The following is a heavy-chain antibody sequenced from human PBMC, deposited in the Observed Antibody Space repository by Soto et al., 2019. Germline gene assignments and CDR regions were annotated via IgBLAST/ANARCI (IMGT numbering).Heavy chain of an antibody. D-gene: IGHD5-12*01. CDR1: GFTFSDYY. CDR2: ISSRDNTI. V-gene: IGHV3-11*01. J-gene: IGHJ6*02. CDR3: ARTYGGYPPLYYGMDV. Sequence: QVHLVESGGDLVKPGGSLRLSCAASGFTFSDYYMNWIRQAPGKGLDWVSSISSRDNTIYYAGSVQGRFTISRDNAKNSLYLQMNSLRAEDTAVDYCARTYGGYPPLYYGMDVWGQGTTVTVSS.